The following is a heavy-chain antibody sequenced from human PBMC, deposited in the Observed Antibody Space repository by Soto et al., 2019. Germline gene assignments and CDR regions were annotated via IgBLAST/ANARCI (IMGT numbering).Heavy chain of an antibody. V-gene: IGHV3-23*01. CDR1: GFTFSRGG. D-gene: IGHD4-17*01. J-gene: IGHJ4*02. Sequence: LRLSCAASGFTFSRGGMSWVRQAPGKGLEWVSYVTDNGRSTYYADSVKGRFTISRDNTKNTLFLQMNSLRAEDTAVYYCAKERATTTAFDYWGQGALVTVSS. CDR3: AKERATTTAFDY. CDR2: VTDNGRST.